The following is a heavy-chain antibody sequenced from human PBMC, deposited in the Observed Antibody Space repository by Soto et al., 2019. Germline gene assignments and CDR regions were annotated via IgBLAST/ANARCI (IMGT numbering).Heavy chain of an antibody. D-gene: IGHD6-19*01. CDR3: ARVQWLGGGMDV. CDR2: ISSSGSTI. J-gene: IGHJ6*02. CDR1: GFTFSSYE. Sequence: PGGSLRLSCAASGFTFSSYEMNWVRQAPGKGLEWVSYISSSGSTIYYADSVKGRFTISRDNAKNSLYLQMNSLRAEDTAVYYCARVQWLGGGMDVWGQGTTVTVSS. V-gene: IGHV3-48*03.